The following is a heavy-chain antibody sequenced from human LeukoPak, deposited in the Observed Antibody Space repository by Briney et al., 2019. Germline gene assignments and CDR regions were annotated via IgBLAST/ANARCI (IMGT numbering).Heavy chain of an antibody. CDR3: ARDVSLLWFSRWGDDAFDI. CDR2: IYTSGST. D-gene: IGHD3-10*01. V-gene: IGHV4-4*07. CDR1: GGSISSYY. J-gene: IGHJ3*02. Sequence: SETLSPTCTVSGGSISSYYWSWIRQPAGKGLEWIGRIYTSGSTNYNPSLKSRVTMSVDTSKDQFSLKLSSVTAADTAVYYCARDVSLLWFSRWGDDAFDIWGQGTMVTVSS.